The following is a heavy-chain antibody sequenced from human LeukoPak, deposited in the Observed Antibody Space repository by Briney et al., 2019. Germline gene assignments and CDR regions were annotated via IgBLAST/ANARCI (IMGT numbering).Heavy chain of an antibody. CDR2: IKSKTDGGTT. D-gene: IGHD6-19*01. V-gene: IGHV3-15*01. CDR3: AKEVEGTYRAVAGTGGDY. J-gene: IGHJ4*02. Sequence: PGGSLRLSCAASGFTFSNAWMSWVRQAPGKGLEWVGRIKSKTDGGTTDYAAPVKGRFTISRDDSKNTLYLQMNSLKTEDTAVYYCAKEVEGTYRAVAGTGGDYWGQGTLVTVSS. CDR1: GFTFSNAW.